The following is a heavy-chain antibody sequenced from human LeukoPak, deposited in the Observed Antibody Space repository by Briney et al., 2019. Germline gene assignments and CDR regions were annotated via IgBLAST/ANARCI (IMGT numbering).Heavy chain of an antibody. J-gene: IGHJ4*02. Sequence: GGSLRLSCAASGFTFSSFGMHWVRRAPGKGLEWVAVIWYDGSNKYYADSMKGRFTISRDNSKNTLYLQMNSLRAEDTAVYYCGRVGYRSGWFFIDYWGQGTLVTVSS. D-gene: IGHD6-19*01. V-gene: IGHV3-33*01. CDR1: GFTFSSFG. CDR3: GRVGYRSGWFFIDY. CDR2: IWYDGSNK.